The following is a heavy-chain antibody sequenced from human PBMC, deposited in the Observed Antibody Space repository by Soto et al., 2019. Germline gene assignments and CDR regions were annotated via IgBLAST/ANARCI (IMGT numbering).Heavy chain of an antibody. D-gene: IGHD2-2*03. J-gene: IGHJ4*02. CDR3: ARYGYCYSARVFCY. CDR1: GHSISSGFYY. V-gene: IGHV4-38-2*01. Sequence: PSETLSLTCAVSGHSISSGFYYWGWVRQPPGKGLEWIGSIYHTESTYYSPSLKSRVTMSVDTSKNQLSLKLSSMTAADTAAYLCARYGYCYSARVFCYWGQGTRVTVSS. CDR2: IYHTEST.